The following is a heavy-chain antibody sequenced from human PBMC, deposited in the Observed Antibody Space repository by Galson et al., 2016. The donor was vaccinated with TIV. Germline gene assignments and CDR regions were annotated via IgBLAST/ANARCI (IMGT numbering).Heavy chain of an antibody. D-gene: IGHD2-15*01. J-gene: IGHJ3*01. CDR3: ARGRAADPAFDF. CDR1: GYSFTSYG. Sequence: SVKVSCKASGYSFTSYGITWVRQAPGQGLAWMGWISNYNVNTKYAQKFQGRVTLTTDTSTSTAYMELRSLRSDDTAVYFCARGRAADPAFDFWGQGTMVTVSS. CDR2: ISNYNVNT. V-gene: IGHV1-18*01.